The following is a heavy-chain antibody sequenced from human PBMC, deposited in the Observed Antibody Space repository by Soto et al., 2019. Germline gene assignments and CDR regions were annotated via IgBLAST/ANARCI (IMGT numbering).Heavy chain of an antibody. Sequence: SETLSLTRTLSGGFISSSSYYWGWIRQPPGKGLEWIGSIYYSGSTYYNPSLKSRVTISVDTSKNQFSLKLSSVTAADTAVYYCARHGHYDFWSGYVYWYFDYCRQLPLFT. V-gene: IGHV4-39*01. CDR3: ARHGHYDFWSGYVYWYFDY. D-gene: IGHD3-3*01. CDR2: IYYSGST. CDR1: GGFISSSSYY. J-gene: IGHJ4*02.